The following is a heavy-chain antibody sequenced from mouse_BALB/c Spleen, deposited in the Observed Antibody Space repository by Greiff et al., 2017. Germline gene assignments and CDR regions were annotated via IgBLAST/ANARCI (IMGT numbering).Heavy chain of an antibody. Sequence: DVKLVESGGGLVKPGGSLKLSCAASGFTFSSYAMSWVRQTPEKRLEWVATISSGGSYTYYPDSVKGRFTISRDNAKNTLYLQMSSLRSEDTAMYYCARQDTTDQAWFAYWGQGTLVTVSA. D-gene: IGHD1-1*01. CDR2: ISSGGSYT. J-gene: IGHJ3*01. CDR3: ARQDTTDQAWFAY. V-gene: IGHV5-9-3*01. CDR1: GFTFSSYA.